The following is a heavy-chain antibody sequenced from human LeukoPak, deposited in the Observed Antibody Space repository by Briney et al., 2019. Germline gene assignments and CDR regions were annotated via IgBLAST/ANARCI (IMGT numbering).Heavy chain of an antibody. V-gene: IGHV4-34*01. CDR1: GGSFSGYY. D-gene: IGHD3-22*01. Sequence: PSETLSLTCAVYGGSFSGYYWSWIRQPPGKGLEWIGEINHSGGTNYNPSLKSRVTISVDTSKNQFSLKLSSVTAADTAVYYCARSDYYDSSGYYYVFDYWGQGTLVTVSS. CDR3: ARSDYYDSSGYYYVFDY. J-gene: IGHJ4*02. CDR2: INHSGGT.